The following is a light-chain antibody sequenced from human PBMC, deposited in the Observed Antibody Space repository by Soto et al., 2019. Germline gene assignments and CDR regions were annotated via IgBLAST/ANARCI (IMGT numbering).Light chain of an antibody. CDR1: TIDVDSSNY. V-gene: IGLV2-11*01. CDR2: DVS. Sequence: QAALTQPRSVSGSPGQSVTISCTGPTIDVDSSNYVSWYQQHPGKAPKLMIYDVSERPSGVPDRFSGSKSGSTASLTISGLQSEDEADYHCCSYATTFYVFGSGTKLTVL. CDR3: CSYATTFYV. J-gene: IGLJ1*01.